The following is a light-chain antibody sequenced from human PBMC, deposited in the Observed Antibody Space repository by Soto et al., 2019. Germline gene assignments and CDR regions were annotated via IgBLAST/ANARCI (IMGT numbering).Light chain of an antibody. J-gene: IGKJ5*01. CDR2: GAS. V-gene: IGKV3-15*01. CDR3: QQYNNWPPIT. CDR1: QSIRRN. Sequence: EVVMTQSPATLSVSPGETATFSCRPSQSIRRNLAWYQQKPGQAPRLLNYGASTRATGVPARFSGSGSGTEFTLTISSLQSEDSAVYYCQQYNNWPPITFGQGTRLEIK.